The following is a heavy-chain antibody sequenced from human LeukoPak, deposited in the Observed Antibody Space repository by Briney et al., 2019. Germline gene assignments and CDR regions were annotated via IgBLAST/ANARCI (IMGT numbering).Heavy chain of an antibody. D-gene: IGHD3-3*01. J-gene: IGHJ5*02. V-gene: IGHV4-30-2*01. Sequence: SETLSLTCAVSGGSISSGGYSWSWIRQPPGTGLEWIGYIYHSGSTNYNPSLKSRVTISVDTSKNQFSLKLSSVTAADTAVYYCARRRFLEWPEKRFDPWGQGTLVTVSS. CDR1: GGSISSGGYS. CDR2: IYHSGST. CDR3: ARRRFLEWPEKRFDP.